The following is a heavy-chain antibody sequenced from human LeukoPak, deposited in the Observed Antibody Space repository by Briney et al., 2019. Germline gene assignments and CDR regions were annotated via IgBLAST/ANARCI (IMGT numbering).Heavy chain of an antibody. V-gene: IGHV3-23*01. CDR3: AKDGRTYYYGSGSYFGWFDP. Sequence: PGGSLRLSCAASGFTFSDYYMSWVRQAPGKGLEWVSSISGSGDITYSADSVKGRFTISRDNSKNTVYLQMNSLRVEDTAVYYCAKDGRTYYYGSGSYFGWFDPWGQGTLVTVSS. CDR1: GFTFSDYY. J-gene: IGHJ5*02. D-gene: IGHD3-10*01. CDR2: ISGSGDIT.